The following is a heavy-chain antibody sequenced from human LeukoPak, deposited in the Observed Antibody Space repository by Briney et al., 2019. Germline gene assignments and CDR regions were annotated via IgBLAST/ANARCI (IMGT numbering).Heavy chain of an antibody. CDR2: LYSDGNT. D-gene: IGHD1-14*01. J-gene: IGHJ4*02. Sequence: GGFLRLPCAASGFTVITNDMTWVRQAPRKGIDWVSVLYSDGNTTYADSVQGRFTISRDNSKNTLYLEMNSLSPDDTAVYYCARGVEPLAANTLAYWGQGTLVTVSS. CDR3: ARGVEPLAANTLAY. V-gene: IGHV3-53*01. CDR1: GFTVITND.